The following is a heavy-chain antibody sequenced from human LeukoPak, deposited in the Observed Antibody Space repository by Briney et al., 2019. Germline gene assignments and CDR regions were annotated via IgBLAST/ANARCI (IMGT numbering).Heavy chain of an antibody. CDR1: GGSISSTCYY. CDR3: ARQVTFGYAYAYYFDY. CDR2: FHYSGSN. D-gene: IGHD3-16*01. J-gene: IGHJ4*02. Sequence: SETLSLTCTVSGGSISSTCYYWGWIRQPPGKGLEWIGNFHYSGSNSYNPSLKSRVTISVDTSKNQFSLRLSSVTAADTAVYYCARQVTFGYAYAYYFDYWGQGTLVTVSS. V-gene: IGHV4-39*01.